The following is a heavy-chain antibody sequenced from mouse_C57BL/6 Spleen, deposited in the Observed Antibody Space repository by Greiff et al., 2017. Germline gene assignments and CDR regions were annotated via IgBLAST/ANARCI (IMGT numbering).Heavy chain of an antibody. V-gene: IGHV1-15*01. CDR3: TIYYGYDDSYYFDY. D-gene: IGHD2-2*01. CDR1: GYTFTDYE. CDR2: IDPETGGT. Sequence: VKLQESGAELVRPGASVTLSCKASGYTFTDYEMHWVKQTPVHGLEWIGAIDPETGGTAYNQKFKGKAILTADKSSSTAYMELRSLTSEDSAVYYCTIYYGYDDSYYFDYWGQGTTLTVSS. J-gene: IGHJ2*01.